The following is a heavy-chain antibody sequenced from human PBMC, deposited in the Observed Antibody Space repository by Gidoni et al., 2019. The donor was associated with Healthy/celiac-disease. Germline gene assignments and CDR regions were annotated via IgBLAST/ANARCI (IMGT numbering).Heavy chain of an antibody. CDR1: GGSFSGYY. CDR2: INHSGST. CDR3: ARAMYYGSGSYYAYYYYYYGMDV. Sequence: QVQLQQWGAGLLKPSATLSLTCAVYGGSFSGYYWRWLRQPPGKGLEWIGEINHSGSTNYNPSLKSRVTISVDTSKNQFSLKLSSVTAADTAVYYCARAMYYGSGSYYAYYYYYYGMDVWGQGTTVTVSS. V-gene: IGHV4-34*01. D-gene: IGHD3-10*01. J-gene: IGHJ6*02.